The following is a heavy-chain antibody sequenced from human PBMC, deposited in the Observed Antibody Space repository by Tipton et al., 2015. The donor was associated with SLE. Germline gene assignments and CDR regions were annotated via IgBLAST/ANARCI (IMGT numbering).Heavy chain of an antibody. CDR3: ARGEITMVQGVIWDDAFDI. Sequence: TLSLTCAVYGATFSGYYWSWIRQPPGKGLEWIGEINHSGSTNYNPSLKSRVTISVDTSKNQFSLKLSSVTAADTAVYYCARGEITMVQGVIWDDAFDIWGQGTMVTVSS. CDR1: GATFSGYY. J-gene: IGHJ3*02. D-gene: IGHD3-10*01. CDR2: INHSGST. V-gene: IGHV4-34*01.